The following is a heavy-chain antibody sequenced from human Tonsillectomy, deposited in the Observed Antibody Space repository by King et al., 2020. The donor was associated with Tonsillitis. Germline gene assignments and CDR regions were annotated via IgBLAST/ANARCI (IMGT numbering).Heavy chain of an antibody. Sequence: QLQESGPGLVKPSETLSLTCTVSGGSINSYYWSWIRQPPGKGLEWIGYVYYSGSTNYNPSLKSRVTISLDTSKHHFSLKLSSVTAADTAVYYCARIPSYSSSWYLDAWGQGTLVTVSS. CDR1: GGSINSYY. CDR3: ARIPSYSSSWYLDA. J-gene: IGHJ4*02. CDR2: VYYSGST. D-gene: IGHD6-13*01. V-gene: IGHV4-59*01.